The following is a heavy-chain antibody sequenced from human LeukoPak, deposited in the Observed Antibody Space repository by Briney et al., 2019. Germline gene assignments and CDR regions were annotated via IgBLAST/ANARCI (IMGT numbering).Heavy chain of an antibody. D-gene: IGHD2-15*01. V-gene: IGHV4-4*07. Sequence: SETLSLTCTVSGGSISSYYWSWIRQPAGKGLEWIGRIYTSGSTNYNPSLKSRVTMSVDTSKNQFSLKLSSVTAADTAVYYCARGGNCSGGTCYSDRGWFDPWGQGTRVTVSS. J-gene: IGHJ5*02. CDR1: GGSISSYY. CDR3: ARGGNCSGGTCYSDRGWFDP. CDR2: IYTSGST.